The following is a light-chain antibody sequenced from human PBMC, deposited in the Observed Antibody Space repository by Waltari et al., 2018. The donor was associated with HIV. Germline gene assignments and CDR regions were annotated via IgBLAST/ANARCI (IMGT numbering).Light chain of an antibody. CDR3: SSYTSSTYVV. Sequence: QSALTQPASVSGSPGQSITISCTGTSNDVGGSNYVSWYQQHPGKVHKLMINDVSNRPSGVSYRFAGSKSGNTASLTISGLQAEDEADYYCSSYTSSTYVVFGGGTKLTVL. V-gene: IGLV2-14*03. CDR1: SNDVGGSNY. CDR2: DVS. J-gene: IGLJ2*01.